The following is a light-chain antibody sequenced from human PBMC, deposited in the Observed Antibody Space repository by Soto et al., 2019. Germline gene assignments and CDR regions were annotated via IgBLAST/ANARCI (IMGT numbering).Light chain of an antibody. CDR1: QSISGW. Sequence: DIQMTQSPSTLSASVGDRVTITCRASQSISGWLAWYQQKPGRAPNLLISDASSLENGAPSRFSGSGSGTEFTLTISRLQPDDFATYYCQQYKTYPYTFGQGTKLEIK. CDR2: DAS. J-gene: IGKJ2*01. V-gene: IGKV1-5*01. CDR3: QQYKTYPYT.